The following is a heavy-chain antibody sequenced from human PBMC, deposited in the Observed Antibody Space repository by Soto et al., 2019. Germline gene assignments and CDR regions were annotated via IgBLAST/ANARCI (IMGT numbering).Heavy chain of an antibody. CDR2: IYYSGST. CDR3: ARSPLDNWFDP. J-gene: IGHJ5*02. Sequence: TLSLTCTVSGVSISSYYWSWIRQPPGKGLEWIGYIYYSGSTNYNPSLKSRVTISVDTSKNQFSLKLSSVTAADTAVYYCARSPLDNWFDPWGQGTLVTVSS. CDR1: GVSISSYY. V-gene: IGHV4-59*08.